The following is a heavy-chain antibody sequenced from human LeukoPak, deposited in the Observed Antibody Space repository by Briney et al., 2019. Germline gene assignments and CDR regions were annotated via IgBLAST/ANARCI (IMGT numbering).Heavy chain of an antibody. D-gene: IGHD1-1*01. CDR2: IYYSGST. J-gene: IGHJ6*02. CDR1: GGSISSYY. Sequence: SETLSLTCTVSGGSISSYYWSWIRQPPGKGLEWIGYIYYSGSTNYNPSLKSRVTISVDTSKNQFSLKLSSVTAADTAVYYCARDHDIYYYYGMDVWGQGTTVTVSS. CDR3: ARDHDIYYYYGMDV. V-gene: IGHV4-59*01.